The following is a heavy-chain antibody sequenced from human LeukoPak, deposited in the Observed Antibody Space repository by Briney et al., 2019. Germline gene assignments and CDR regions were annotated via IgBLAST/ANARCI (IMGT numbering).Heavy chain of an antibody. J-gene: IGHJ4*02. CDR3: AKGGEICSGGSCSPGY. Sequence: PEGSLRLSCAASGFIFNSYGMHWVRQAPGKGLEWVAVSSSDGSNKYYTDSVKGRFTISRDNSKDTLYLQMNSLRVEDTALYYCAKGGEICSGGSCSPGYWGQGTLVTVSS. V-gene: IGHV3-30*18. CDR1: GFIFNSYG. CDR2: SSSDGSNK. D-gene: IGHD2-15*01.